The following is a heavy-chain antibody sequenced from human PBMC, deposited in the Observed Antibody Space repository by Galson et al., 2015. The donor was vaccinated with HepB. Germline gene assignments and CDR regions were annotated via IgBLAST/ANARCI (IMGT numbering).Heavy chain of an antibody. CDR1: GFTFSSYA. CDR3: AKDAKTYTGSWHDY. V-gene: IGHV3-23*01. D-gene: IGHD1-26*01. CDR2: IVGSGGST. Sequence: SLRLSCAASGFTFSSYAMSWVRQAPGKGLEWVSTIVGSGGSTYYEDSVKGRFTISRDNSKNTLCLQMNSLRAEDTAVYYCAKDAKTYTGSWHDYWGQGTLVTVSS. J-gene: IGHJ4*02.